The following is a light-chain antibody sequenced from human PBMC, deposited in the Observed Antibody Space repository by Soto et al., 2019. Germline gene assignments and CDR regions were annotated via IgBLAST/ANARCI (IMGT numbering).Light chain of an antibody. V-gene: IGKV1-6*01. Sequence: ATQMTQSPSSLSASVGARIPITCRARRDIGSDLSWYPQKPGKAPPLLIYAASNLQSGVPSRFRGSRSGTEIPLPVSSLQAEGFATYYCLQDHDDSWTFGQGTKVDIK. CDR3: LQDHDDSWT. J-gene: IGKJ1*01. CDR2: AAS. CDR1: RDIGSD.